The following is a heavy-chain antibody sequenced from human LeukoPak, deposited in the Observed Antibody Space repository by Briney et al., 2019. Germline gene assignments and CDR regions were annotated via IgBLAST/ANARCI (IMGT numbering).Heavy chain of an antibody. CDR1: KFTFSSYW. D-gene: IGHD6-13*01. Sequence: PGGSLRLSCVASKFTFSSYWMSWVRQAPRKGLEWVANIKRDGSEEYYVDSVKGRFTISRDNAKNSLYLQMNSLRAEDTAVYYCARDPYSSLFGAFDIWGQGTMVTVSS. V-gene: IGHV3-7*04. J-gene: IGHJ3*02. CDR3: ARDPYSSLFGAFDI. CDR2: IKRDGSEE.